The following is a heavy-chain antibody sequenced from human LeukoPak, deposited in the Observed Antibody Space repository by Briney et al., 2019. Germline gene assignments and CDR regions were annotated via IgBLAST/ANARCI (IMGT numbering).Heavy chain of an antibody. V-gene: IGHV3-48*03. CDR1: GFTFSDYD. J-gene: IGHJ4*02. Sequence: GGSLRLSCAGSGFTFSDYDMNWVRQAPGKGLEWVSYISRSGAYTYYTDSVKGRFTVSRDNAKKSLFLQMDGLRAEDTAVYYCSRPLSFGELFRLDYWGQGTLVTVSS. D-gene: IGHD3-10*01. CDR3: SRPLSFGELFRLDY. CDR2: ISRSGAYT.